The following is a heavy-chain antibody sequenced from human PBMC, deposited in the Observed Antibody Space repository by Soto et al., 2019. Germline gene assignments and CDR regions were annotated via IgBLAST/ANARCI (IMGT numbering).Heavy chain of an antibody. CDR3: ARGGRGLGGYYYYGMDV. CDR2: IYDSGSA. V-gene: IGHV4-59*01. CDR1: GGSISRYY. Sequence: ETLSLTCTVSGGSISRYYWSWIRQPPGKGLEWIGHIYDSGSANYNPSLSSRVTISVDTSKNEFSLKVRSVTAADTAVYYCARGGRGLGGYYYYGMDVWGQGTTVTVSS. D-gene: IGHD4-17*01. J-gene: IGHJ6*02.